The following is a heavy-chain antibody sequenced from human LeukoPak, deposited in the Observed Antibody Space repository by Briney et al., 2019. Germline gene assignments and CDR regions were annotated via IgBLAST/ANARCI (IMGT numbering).Heavy chain of an antibody. D-gene: IGHD1-7*01. CDR3: AKVGTGTGASFDY. J-gene: IGHJ4*02. CDR1: GFTFSDYY. Sequence: GGSLRLSCAASGFTFSDYYMSWIRQAPGKGLEWVSAISGSGGSTYYADSVKGRFTISRDNSKNTLYLQMNSLRAEDTAVYYCAKVGTGTGASFDYWGQGTLVTVSS. V-gene: IGHV3-23*01. CDR2: ISGSGGST.